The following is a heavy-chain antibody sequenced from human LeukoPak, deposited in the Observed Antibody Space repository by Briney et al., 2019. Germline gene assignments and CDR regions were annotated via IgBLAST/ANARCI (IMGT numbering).Heavy chain of an antibody. D-gene: IGHD6-19*01. CDR3: ARDNIAVAGTPHFDY. J-gene: IGHJ4*02. V-gene: IGHV1-18*01. Sequence: GASVKVSCKASGYTFTSYGISWVRQAPGQGLEWMGWISAYNGNTNYAQKLQGRVTMTTDTSTSTAYMELRSLRSDDTAVYYCARDNIAVAGTPHFDYWGQGTLVTVSS. CDR2: ISAYNGNT. CDR1: GYTFTSYG.